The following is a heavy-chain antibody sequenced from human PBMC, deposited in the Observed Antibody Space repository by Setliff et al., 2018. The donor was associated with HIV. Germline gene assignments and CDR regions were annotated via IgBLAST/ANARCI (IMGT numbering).Heavy chain of an antibody. V-gene: IGHV1-2*02. Sequence: ASVKVSCKGSGYAFVTYAMHWVRQAPGQRLEWMGWINPNSGDTKYAQKFQDRVSLTRDTSLSTAYMELSSLTSDDTAIYYCARDMFEIWERSLAKGDEFDPWGQGSLVTVSS. CDR2: INPNSGDT. CDR3: ARDMFEIWERSLAKGDEFDP. CDR1: GYAFVTYA. J-gene: IGHJ5*02. D-gene: IGHD3-10*02.